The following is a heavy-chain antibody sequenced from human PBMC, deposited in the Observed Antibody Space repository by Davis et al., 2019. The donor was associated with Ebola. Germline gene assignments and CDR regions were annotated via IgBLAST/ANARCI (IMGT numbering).Heavy chain of an antibody. CDR1: GYTFTSYA. CDR2: INAGNGNT. D-gene: IGHD1-20*01. J-gene: IGHJ4*02. V-gene: IGHV1-3*01. Sequence: AASVKVSCKASGYTFTSYAMHWVRQAPGQRLEWMGWINAGNGNTKYSQKFQGRVTITRDTSTSTAYMELRSLRSDDTAVYYCARDFSSNWTPGDYWGQGTLVTVSS. CDR3: ARDFSSNWTPGDY.